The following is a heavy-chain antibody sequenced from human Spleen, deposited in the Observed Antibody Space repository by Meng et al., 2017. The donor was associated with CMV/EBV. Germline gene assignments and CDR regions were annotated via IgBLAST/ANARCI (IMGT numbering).Heavy chain of an antibody. D-gene: IGHD6-13*01. CDR1: GFSFSDYY. CDR3: ARVGSSTSRRYYYYGMDV. J-gene: IGHJ6*02. V-gene: IGHV3-11*01. CDR2: ISSSGSAI. Sequence: GESLKISCAASGFSFSDYYMSWIRQAPGKGLEWISYISSSGSAIYYADSVKGRFTISRDNANNSLYLQMNSLRAEDTAVYYCARVGSSTSRRYYYYGMDVWGQGTTVTVSS.